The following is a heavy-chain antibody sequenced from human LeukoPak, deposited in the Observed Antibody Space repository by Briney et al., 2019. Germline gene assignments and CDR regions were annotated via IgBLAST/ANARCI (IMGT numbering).Heavy chain of an antibody. CDR3: AKDRSLNYMDV. Sequence: GGSLRLSCAASGFTFGSYGMHWVRQAPGKGLEWVAFIRYDGNNQYYADSMKGRFTISRDNSKNTLYLQMHSLRAEDTAVYYCAKDRSLNYMDVWGKGTTVTVSS. V-gene: IGHV3-30*02. J-gene: IGHJ6*03. CDR1: GFTFGSYG. CDR2: IRYDGNNQ.